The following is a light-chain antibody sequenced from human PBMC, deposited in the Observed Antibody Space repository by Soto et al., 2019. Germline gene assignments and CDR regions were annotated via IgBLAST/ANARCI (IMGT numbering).Light chain of an antibody. V-gene: IGLV1-40*01. CDR3: QSSDSSLSGVV. J-gene: IGLJ2*01. CDR2: ANN. Sequence: QSVLTQPPSVSGAPGQRVTISCTGSTSNIGAGYDVHWYQQLPGTAPKLFIYANNNRPSGVPDRFSGSKSGTSASLAITGLQADDEADYYCQSSDSSLSGVVFGGGTKVPVL. CDR1: TSNIGAGYD.